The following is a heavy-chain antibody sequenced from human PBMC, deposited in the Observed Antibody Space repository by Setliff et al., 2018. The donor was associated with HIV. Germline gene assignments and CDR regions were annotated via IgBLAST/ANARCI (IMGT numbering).Heavy chain of an antibody. J-gene: IGHJ4*01. CDR3: AKDGISGGAYPPYYFDY. D-gene: IGHD2-15*01. CDR2: ISGSGGST. CDR1: GFTFSSCA. Sequence: GGSLRLSCAASGFTFSSCAMSWVRQAPGKGLEWVSVISGSGGSTFYADSVKGRFTISRDNSKNTLYLQMNGLRVEDTAVYYCAKDGISGGAYPPYYFDYWGHGTLVTVSS. V-gene: IGHV3-23*01.